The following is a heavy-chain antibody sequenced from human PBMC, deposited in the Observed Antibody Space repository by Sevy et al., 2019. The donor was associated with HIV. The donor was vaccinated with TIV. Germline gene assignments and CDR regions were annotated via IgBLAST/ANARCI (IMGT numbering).Heavy chain of an antibody. V-gene: IGHV3-30-3*01. D-gene: IGHD3-22*01. CDR3: ARDYYDSSGYVY. Sequence: GGSLRLSCAASGFTFSSYAMHWVRQAPGKGLEWVAVISYDGSNKYYADSVKGRFTISRDNSKNTLYLQMNSLRAEDTAVYYCARDYYDSSGYVYWGQGSLVTVSS. J-gene: IGHJ4*02. CDR2: ISYDGSNK. CDR1: GFTFSSYA.